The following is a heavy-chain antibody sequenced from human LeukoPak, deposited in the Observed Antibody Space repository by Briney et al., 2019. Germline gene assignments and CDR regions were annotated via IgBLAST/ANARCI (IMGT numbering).Heavy chain of an antibody. CDR2: IRSKANSYAT. D-gene: IGHD3-10*01. Sequence: GGSLRLSCAASGFTFSGSAMHWVRQASGKGLEWVGRIRSKANSYATAYAASVKGRFTISRDDSKNTAYLQMNSLKTEDTAVYYCTSAPAISRGAYWGQGTLVTVSS. CDR1: GFTFSGSA. J-gene: IGHJ4*02. V-gene: IGHV3-73*01. CDR3: TSAPAISRGAY.